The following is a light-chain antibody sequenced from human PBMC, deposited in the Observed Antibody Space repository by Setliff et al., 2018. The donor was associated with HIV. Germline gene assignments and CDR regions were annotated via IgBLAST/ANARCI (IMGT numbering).Light chain of an antibody. Sequence: QSVLAQPRSVSGSPGQSVTISCSGTSDGVGAYTYVSWYQQHPGKVPKVMIYDVTKRPSGVPDRFSGSKSGDTASLTISGLQAEDEADYYCCSYAGSYSPFVIFGGGTK. V-gene: IGLV2-11*01. CDR2: DVT. CDR1: SDGVGAYTY. CDR3: CSYAGSYSPFVI. J-gene: IGLJ2*01.